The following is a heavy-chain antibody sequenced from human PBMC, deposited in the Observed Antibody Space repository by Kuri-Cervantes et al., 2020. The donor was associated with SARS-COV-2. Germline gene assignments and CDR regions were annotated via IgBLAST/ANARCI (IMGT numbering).Heavy chain of an antibody. CDR2: IGSRSSST. J-gene: IGHJ2*01. V-gene: IGHV3-21*01. CDR1: GFAFSSYA. CDR3: ARSPPLGYFDL. Sequence: GESLKISCAASGFAFSSYAMSWVRQAPGKGLEWVSSIGSRSSSTYYSDSVRGRFTISRDNAKNSLYLQMNSLRAEDTAVYYCARSPPLGYFDLWGRGTLVTVSS.